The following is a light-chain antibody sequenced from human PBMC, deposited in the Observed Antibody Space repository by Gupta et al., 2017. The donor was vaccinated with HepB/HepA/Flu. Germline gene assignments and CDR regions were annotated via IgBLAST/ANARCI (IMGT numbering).Light chain of an antibody. Sequence: SPLSPPPSAPVSPGLSVTISCTGASSDIGYSNYVSWYQQHPGKAPKLMIYEVNKRPSGVPDRFSGSKSGNTASLTVSGLQAEDEADYYCCSFVGGNTYVFGSGTKVTVL. CDR2: EVN. J-gene: IGLJ1*01. CDR3: CSFVGGNTYV. CDR1: SSDIGYSNY. V-gene: IGLV2-8*01.